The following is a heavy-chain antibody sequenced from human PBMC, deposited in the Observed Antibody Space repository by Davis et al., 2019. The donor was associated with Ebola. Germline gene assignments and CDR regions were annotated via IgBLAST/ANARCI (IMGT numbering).Heavy chain of an antibody. CDR3: AKDTSSIWFDV. CDR1: GFTFGSFW. Sequence: GESLKISCAASGFTFGSFWMSWVRQAPGKGLEWVSTLGLSADTYYADSVKGRFIISRDNSKNTLHLQMNSLRVEDTAIYYCAKDTSSIWFDVWGQGTMVTVSS. D-gene: IGHD6-13*01. J-gene: IGHJ3*01. V-gene: IGHV3-23*01. CDR2: LGLSADT.